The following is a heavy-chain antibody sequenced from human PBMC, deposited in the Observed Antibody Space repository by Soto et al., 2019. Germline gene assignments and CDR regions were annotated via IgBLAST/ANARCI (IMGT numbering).Heavy chain of an antibody. CDR3: ARDQSWVVVPAAHCFDY. J-gene: IGHJ4*02. CDR1: GFTFSDYY. V-gene: IGHV3-11*01. Sequence: GESLKISCAASGFTFSDYYMSWIRQAPGKGLEWVSYISSSGSTIYYADSVKGRFTISRDNAKNSLYLQMNSLRAEDTAVYYCARDQSWVVVPAAHCFDYWGQGTLVTVSS. CDR2: ISSSGSTI. D-gene: IGHD2-2*01.